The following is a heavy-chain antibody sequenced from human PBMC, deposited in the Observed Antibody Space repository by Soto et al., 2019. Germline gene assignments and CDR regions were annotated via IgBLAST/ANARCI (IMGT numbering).Heavy chain of an antibody. CDR1: GSTFSNYA. CDR2: ITSDGDST. Sequence: PGGSLRLSCSVSGSTFSNYAMHWVRQAPGKGLEYVSGITSDGDSTWHADPVKDRFTISRDNSKNTLFLQMSSLRVEDTAIYFCVKGNQLLRYYFEFWGPGTLVTVSS. CDR3: VKGNQLLRYYFEF. D-gene: IGHD2-15*01. J-gene: IGHJ4*01. V-gene: IGHV3-64D*06.